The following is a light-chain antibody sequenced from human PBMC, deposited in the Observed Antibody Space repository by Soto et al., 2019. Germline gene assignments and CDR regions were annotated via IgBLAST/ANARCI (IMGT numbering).Light chain of an antibody. CDR2: SAS. J-gene: IGKJ1*01. V-gene: IGKV1-27*01. CDR3: QQYGSSPTWT. Sequence: DIQMTQSPSTLSVSVGDRFTITCRASQTINSLLAWYQQKPGKVPVLLIYSASTLKAGIPSRFSGSGSGTDFTLTISRLEPEDFAVYYCQQYGSSPTWTFGQGTKVDIK. CDR1: QTINSL.